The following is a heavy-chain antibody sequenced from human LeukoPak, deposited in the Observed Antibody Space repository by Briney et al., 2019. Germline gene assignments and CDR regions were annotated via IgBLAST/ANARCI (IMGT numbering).Heavy chain of an antibody. CDR2: IIPIFGTA. J-gene: IGHJ4*02. CDR3: ASWDIVLMGFDY. CDR1: GGTFSSYA. V-gene: IGHV1-69*01. Sequence: GSSVKVSCKASGGTFSSYAISGVRQAPGQGLEWMGGIIPIFGTANYAQKFQGRVTITADESTSTAYMELSSLRSEDTAVYYCASWDIVLMGFDYWGQGTLVTVSS. D-gene: IGHD2-8*01.